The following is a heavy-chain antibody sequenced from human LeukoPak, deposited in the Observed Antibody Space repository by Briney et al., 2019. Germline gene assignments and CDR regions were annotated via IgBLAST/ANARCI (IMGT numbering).Heavy chain of an antibody. J-gene: IGHJ6*03. Sequence: GGSLRLSCAASGFTFSSYAMSWVRQAPGKGLEWVSSISSSSSYIYYADSVKGRFTISRDNAKNSLYLQMNSLRAEDTAVYYCARDRDYGDSWGNFNYYYYMDVWGKGTTVTVSS. CDR1: GFTFSSYA. CDR2: ISSSSSYI. CDR3: ARDRDYGDSWGNFNYYYYMDV. V-gene: IGHV3-21*01. D-gene: IGHD4-17*01.